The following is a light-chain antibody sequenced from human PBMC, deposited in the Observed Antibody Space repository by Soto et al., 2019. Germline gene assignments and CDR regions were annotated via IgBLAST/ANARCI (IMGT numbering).Light chain of an antibody. J-gene: IGLJ3*02. CDR2: DVS. CDR1: SSDVGGYNY. Sequence: QSVLTQPASVSGYPGQSITISCTGTSSDVGGYNYVSWYQQHPGKAPKLMIYDVSNRPSGVSSRFSGSKSGNTASLTISGLHAEDEADYFCSSYTSSSTLGFGGGTKLTVL. V-gene: IGLV2-14*01. CDR3: SSYTSSSTLG.